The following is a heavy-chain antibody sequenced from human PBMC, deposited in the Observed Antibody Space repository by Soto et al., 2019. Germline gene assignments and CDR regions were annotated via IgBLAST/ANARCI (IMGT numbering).Heavy chain of an antibody. CDR2: IYYSGST. CDR3: ASQADNWTPADLYYGMDV. J-gene: IGHJ6*02. Sequence: SETLSLTCTVSGGSISSGGYYWSWIRQHPGKGLEWIGYIYYSGSTYYNPSLKSRVTISVDTSKNQFSLKLSSVTAADTAVYYGASQADNWTPADLYYGMDVWGQGTTVTVSS. V-gene: IGHV4-31*03. D-gene: IGHD1-20*01. CDR1: GGSISSGGYY.